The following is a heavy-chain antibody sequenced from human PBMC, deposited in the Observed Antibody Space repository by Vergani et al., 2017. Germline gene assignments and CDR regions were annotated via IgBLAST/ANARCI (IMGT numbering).Heavy chain of an antibody. D-gene: IGHD6-13*01. V-gene: IGHV4-59*01. CDR1: GGSISSYY. J-gene: IGHJ4*02. Sequence: QVQLQESGPGLVKPSETLSLTCTVSGGSISSYYWSWIRQPPGKGLEWIGYIYYSGSTNYNPSIKSRVTISVDTSKNHFSLKLSSVTAAGTAVYYCARMVAAAGTEYFAYWSQGSLVTVSS. CDR3: ARMVAAAGTEYFAY. CDR2: IYYSGST.